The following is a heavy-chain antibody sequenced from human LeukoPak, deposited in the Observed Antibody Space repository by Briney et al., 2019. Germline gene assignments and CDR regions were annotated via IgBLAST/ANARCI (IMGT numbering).Heavy chain of an antibody. Sequence: SETLSLTCVVSGGSISSTTYYWGWIRQPPGKGLEWVGSLSHNGNTYYNPALKSRVTISGDSSKNQFSLQLTSVTAADTAFYCCARDLTTGLAYFDYWGQGALVTVSS. J-gene: IGHJ4*02. D-gene: IGHD1-1*01. CDR3: ARDLTTGLAYFDY. V-gene: IGHV4-39*07. CDR2: LSHNGNT. CDR1: GGSISSTTYY.